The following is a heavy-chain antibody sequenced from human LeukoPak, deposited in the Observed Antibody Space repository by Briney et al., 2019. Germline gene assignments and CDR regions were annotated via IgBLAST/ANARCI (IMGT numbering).Heavy chain of an antibody. J-gene: IGHJ4*02. CDR1: GFTFTSSA. V-gene: IGHV1-58*01. Sequence: GASVKVSCKASGFTFTSSAVQWVRQARGQRLEWIGWIVVGSGNTNYAQKFQERVTITRDMSTSTAYMELSSLRSEDTAVYYCAARRDYDILTGYPLFDYWGQGTLVTVSS. CDR2: IVVGSGNT. D-gene: IGHD3-9*01. CDR3: AARRDYDILTGYPLFDY.